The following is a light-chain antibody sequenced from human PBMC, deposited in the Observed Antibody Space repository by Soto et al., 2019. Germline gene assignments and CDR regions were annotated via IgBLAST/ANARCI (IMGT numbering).Light chain of an antibody. CDR3: QQYGSSPGT. CDR1: QSVRSSY. CDR2: GAS. J-gene: IGKJ4*01. V-gene: IGKV3-20*01. Sequence: NVFTQSPGTPSSSPRVRATLPAQTSQSVRSSYLAWYQHKPGQAPRLLIYGASSRATGIPDRFSGSGSGTDFTLTISRLEPEDFAVYYCQQYGSSPGTFGGGTKVDIK.